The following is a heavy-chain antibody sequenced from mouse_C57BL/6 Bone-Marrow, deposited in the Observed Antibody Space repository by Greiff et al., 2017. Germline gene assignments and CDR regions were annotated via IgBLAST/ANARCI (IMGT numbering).Heavy chain of an antibody. J-gene: IGHJ3*01. D-gene: IGHD1-1*01. CDR2: IDPSDSYT. CDR1: GYTFTSYW. CDR3: ARGGTTVVEGFAY. V-gene: IGHV1-69*01. Sequence: VQLQQPGAELVMPGASVKLSCKASGYTFTSYWMHWVKQRPGQGLEWIGEIDPSDSYTNYNQKFKGKSTLTVDKSSSTAYMQLSSLTSEDSAVYYWARGGTTVVEGFAYWGQGTLVTVSA.